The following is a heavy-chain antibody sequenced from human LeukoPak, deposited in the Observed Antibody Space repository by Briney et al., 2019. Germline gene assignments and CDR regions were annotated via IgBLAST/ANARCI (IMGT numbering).Heavy chain of an antibody. CDR3: ARQPLVRDCGGDCEFDY. CDR1: GFSFTRYW. V-gene: IGHV5-51*01. D-gene: IGHD2-21*02. Sequence: GESLKISCKGSGFSFTRYWIGWVRQMPGKGLEWMGLIYPGDADTRYSPSFQGQVTISADKSISTAYLQWTSLKASDTAIYYCARQPLVRDCGGDCEFDYWGQGTRVSVSS. CDR2: IYPGDADT. J-gene: IGHJ4*02.